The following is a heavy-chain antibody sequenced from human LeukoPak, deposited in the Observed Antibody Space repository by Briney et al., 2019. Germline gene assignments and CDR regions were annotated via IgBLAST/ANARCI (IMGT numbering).Heavy chain of an antibody. CDR3: ARDPSFHIKGMDV. Sequence: GASVKVSCKASGYTFTIYAMHWVRQAPGQRLEWMGWINAGNGNTEYSQKFQGRVTITRDTSASTAYMELSSLRSEDTAVYYCARDPSFHIKGMDVWGQGTTVTVSS. J-gene: IGHJ6*02. V-gene: IGHV1-3*01. CDR1: GYTFTIYA. CDR2: INAGNGNT. D-gene: IGHD2-21*01.